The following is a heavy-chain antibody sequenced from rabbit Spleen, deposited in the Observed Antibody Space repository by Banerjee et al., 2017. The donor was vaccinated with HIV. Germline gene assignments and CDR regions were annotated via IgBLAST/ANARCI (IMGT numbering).Heavy chain of an antibody. CDR2: IYNGDGST. J-gene: IGHJ3*01. V-gene: IGHV1S47*01. CDR1: GFDFRNNA. D-gene: IGHD4-1*01. Sequence: QERLVGSGGGLAPPEGSLTRTCKASGFDFRNNAMRWVRQAPGKRPEWIACIYNGDGSTYYASWVNGRFSISRSTSLNTVTLQMTSLTAADTATYFCARDLAGVIGWNFGLWGQGTLVTVS. CDR3: ARDLAGVIGWNFGL.